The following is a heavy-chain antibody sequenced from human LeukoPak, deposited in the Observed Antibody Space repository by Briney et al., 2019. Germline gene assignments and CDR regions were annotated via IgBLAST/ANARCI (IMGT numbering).Heavy chain of an antibody. Sequence: PSETLSLTCTVSGGSISSGDYYWSWIRQPPGKGLEWIGYIYYSGSTYYNPSLKSRVTISVDTSKNQFSLKLSSVTAADTAVYYCARVMGYSSSWRPGAFDIWGQGTMVTVSS. D-gene: IGHD6-13*01. V-gene: IGHV4-30-4*01. CDR2: IYYSGST. CDR3: ARVMGYSSSWRPGAFDI. J-gene: IGHJ3*02. CDR1: GGSISSGDYY.